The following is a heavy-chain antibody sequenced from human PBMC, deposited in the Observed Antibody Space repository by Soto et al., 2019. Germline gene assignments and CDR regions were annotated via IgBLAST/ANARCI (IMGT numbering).Heavy chain of an antibody. J-gene: IGHJ4*02. Sequence: SVKVSCKASGGTFSSYAISWVRQAPGQGLEWMGGIIPIFGTANYAQKFQGRVTITADKSTSTAYMEQSSLRSEDTAVYFCARRGMAAAGPFDYWGQGTLVTVSS. D-gene: IGHD6-13*01. CDR3: ARRGMAAAGPFDY. V-gene: IGHV1-69*06. CDR1: GGTFSSYA. CDR2: IIPIFGTA.